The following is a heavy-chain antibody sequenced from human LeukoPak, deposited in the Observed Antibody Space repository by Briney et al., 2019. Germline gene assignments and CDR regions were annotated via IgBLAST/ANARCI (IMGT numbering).Heavy chain of an antibody. Sequence: GGPLRLSCAASGFTFSDYYMSWIRQAPGKGLEWVSYISSSGSTIYYADSVKGRFTISRDNAKNSLYLQMNSLRAEDTAVYYCARDRRFLEWLSASGAFDIWGQGTMVTVSS. V-gene: IGHV3-11*01. D-gene: IGHD3-3*01. CDR1: GFTFSDYY. CDR3: ARDRRFLEWLSASGAFDI. CDR2: ISSSGSTI. J-gene: IGHJ3*02.